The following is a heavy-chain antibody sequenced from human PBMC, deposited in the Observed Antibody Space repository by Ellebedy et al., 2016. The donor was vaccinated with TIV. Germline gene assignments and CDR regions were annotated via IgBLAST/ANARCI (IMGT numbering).Heavy chain of an antibody. Sequence: GESLKISCAASGFTFSNYALSWVRQAPGKGLEWVSGFGVSGDTTYYIDSVKGRFTISRDNSENTLYMQMNNLRAEDTAVYYCAKDRPSDYWGQGTLVTVSS. CDR1: GFTFSNYA. J-gene: IGHJ4*02. CDR2: FGVSGDTT. V-gene: IGHV3-23*01. CDR3: AKDRPSDY.